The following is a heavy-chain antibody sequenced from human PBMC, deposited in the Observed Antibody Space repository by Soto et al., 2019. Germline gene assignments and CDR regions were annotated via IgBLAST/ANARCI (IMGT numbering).Heavy chain of an antibody. V-gene: IGHV1-69*04. CDR3: AREDTAMGSDY. CDR1: GGTFSSYT. Sequence: SVKVSCKASGGTFSSYTISWVRQAPGQGLEWMGRIIPILGIANYAQKFQGRVTITADKSTSTAYTELSSLRSEDTAVYYCAREDTAMGSDYWGQGTLVTVSS. J-gene: IGHJ4*02. CDR2: IIPILGIA. D-gene: IGHD5-18*01.